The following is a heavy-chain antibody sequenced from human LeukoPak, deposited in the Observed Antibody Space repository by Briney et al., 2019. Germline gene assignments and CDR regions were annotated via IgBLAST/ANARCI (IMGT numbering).Heavy chain of an antibody. J-gene: IGHJ4*02. Sequence: PGGSLRLSYAASGFTFSSYGMHWVRQAPGKGLEWVAVISYDGSNKYYADSVKGRFTISRDNSKNTLYLQMNSLRAEDTAVYYCANAYHCSSTSCYEGGTSFDYWGQGTLVTVSS. CDR1: GFTFSSYG. CDR2: ISYDGSNK. CDR3: ANAYHCSSTSCYEGGTSFDY. V-gene: IGHV3-30*18. D-gene: IGHD2-2*01.